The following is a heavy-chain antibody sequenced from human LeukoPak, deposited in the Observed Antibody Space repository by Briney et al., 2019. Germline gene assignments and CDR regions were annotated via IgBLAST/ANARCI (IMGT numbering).Heavy chain of an antibody. CDR2: ISGSGGST. CDR3: AKAQYSSSSYIDY. J-gene: IGHJ4*02. V-gene: IGHV3-23*01. CDR1: GFTFSSYA. Sequence: GGSLRLSCAASGFTFSSYAMSWVRQAPGKGLEWVSAISGSGGSTYYADSVKGRFTISRGNSKNTLYLQMNSLRAEDTAVYYCAKAQYSSSSYIDYWGQGTLVTVSS. D-gene: IGHD6-6*01.